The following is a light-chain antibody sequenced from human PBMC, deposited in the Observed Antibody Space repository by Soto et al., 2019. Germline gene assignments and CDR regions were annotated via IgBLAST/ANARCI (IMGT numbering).Light chain of an antibody. V-gene: IGKV1-33*01. CDR3: KQYDNLPPFT. Sequence: DIQMTQSPSSLSASVGDRVTITCQASQDISNYLNWYQQKPGKAPKLLIYDASNLETGVPSRFSGSGSRTDFTFTISSLQHEDIATYYCKQYDNLPPFTFGPGTKVDIK. CDR2: DAS. CDR1: QDISNY. J-gene: IGKJ3*01.